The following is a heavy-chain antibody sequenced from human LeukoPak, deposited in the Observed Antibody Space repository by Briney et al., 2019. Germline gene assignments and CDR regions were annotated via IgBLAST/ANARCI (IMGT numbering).Heavy chain of an antibody. CDR3: AREGAKSS. Sequence: ASVKVSCKASGYTFTNYYIHWVRQAPGQGLEWMGVVNPSGRSTSYAQNFQGRVTMTRDMSTTTVYMELSSLRSEDTAVYYCAREGAKSSWGQGTLVTVSS. CDR2: VNPSGRST. CDR1: GYTFTNYY. V-gene: IGHV1-46*01. J-gene: IGHJ5*02. D-gene: IGHD1-26*01.